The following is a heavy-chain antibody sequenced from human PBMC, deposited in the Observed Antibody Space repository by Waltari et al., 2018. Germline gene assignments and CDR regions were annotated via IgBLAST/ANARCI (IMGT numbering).Heavy chain of an antibody. CDR1: GGSISSSSYY. D-gene: IGHD3-10*01. V-gene: IGHV4-39*07. Sequence: QLQLQESGPGLVKPSETLSLTCTVSGGSISSSSYYWGWIRQPPGKGLEWIGSIYYSGSTYYNPSLKSRVTISVDTSKNQFSLKLSSVTAADTAVYYCARDPPDSITMVQGARGYYFDYWGQGTLVTVSS. J-gene: IGHJ4*02. CDR2: IYYSGST. CDR3: ARDPPDSITMVQGARGYYFDY.